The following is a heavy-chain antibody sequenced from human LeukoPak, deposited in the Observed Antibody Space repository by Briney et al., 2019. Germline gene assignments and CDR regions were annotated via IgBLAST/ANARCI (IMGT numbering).Heavy chain of an antibody. CDR1: RFVFTNYY. Sequence: GGSLRLSCEASRFVFTNYYMSWVRQAPGKGLDWIATIAYDGDTKYYADSAEGRFTISRDNAKNSLSLQVNSLRAEDTAVYFCARAGTYDGYKVLDSWGQGTLVTVSS. V-gene: IGHV3-11*01. CDR2: IAYDGDTK. J-gene: IGHJ5*01. CDR3: ARAGTYDGYKVLDS. D-gene: IGHD5-24*01.